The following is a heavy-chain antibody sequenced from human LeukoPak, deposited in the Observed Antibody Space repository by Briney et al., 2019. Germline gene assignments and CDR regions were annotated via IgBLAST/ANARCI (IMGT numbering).Heavy chain of an antibody. Sequence: ASAKVSCKASGHTFTGYYMHWVRQAPGQGLEWMGWINPNSGGTNYAQKFQGRVTMTRDTSISTAYMELSRLRSDDAAVYYCARAIKDIVVVPAAWNWFDPWGQGTLVTVSS. CDR2: INPNSGGT. D-gene: IGHD2-2*01. CDR3: ARAIKDIVVVPAAWNWFDP. V-gene: IGHV1-2*02. CDR1: GHTFTGYY. J-gene: IGHJ5*02.